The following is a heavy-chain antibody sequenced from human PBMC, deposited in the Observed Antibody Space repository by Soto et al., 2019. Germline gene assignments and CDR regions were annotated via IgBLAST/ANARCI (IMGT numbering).Heavy chain of an antibody. CDR2: IYSGGST. CDR3: ARVESDFWSGYYLVY. Sequence: GGSLRLSCAASGFTVSSNYMSWVRQAPGKGLEWVSVIYSGGSTYYADSVKGRFTISRHNSKNTLYLQMNSLRAEDTAVYYCARVESDFWSGYYLVYWGQGTLVTVSS. V-gene: IGHV3-53*04. D-gene: IGHD3-3*01. CDR1: GFTVSSNY. J-gene: IGHJ4*02.